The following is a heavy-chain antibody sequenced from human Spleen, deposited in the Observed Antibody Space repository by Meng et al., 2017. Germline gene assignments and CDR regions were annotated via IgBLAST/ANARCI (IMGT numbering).Heavy chain of an antibody. D-gene: IGHD3-10*01. CDR3: ARDYMPPRITMVRGVLANAFDI. CDR1: GGSISSYY. J-gene: IGHJ3*02. Sequence: SETLSLTCTVSGGSISSYYRRWIRQPPGKGLEWIGYIYYSGSTNYNPSLKSRVTISVDTSKNQFSLKLSSVTAADKAVYYCARDYMPPRITMVRGVLANAFDIWGQGTMVTVSS. CDR2: IYYSGST. V-gene: IGHV4-59*01.